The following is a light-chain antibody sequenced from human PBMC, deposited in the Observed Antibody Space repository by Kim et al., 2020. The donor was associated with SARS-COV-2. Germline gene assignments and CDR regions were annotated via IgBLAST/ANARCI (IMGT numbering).Light chain of an antibody. CDR3: SSYTSSKTWL. Sequence: GQAMTISCTGTNSDVGGYNYVSWYQHHPGKAPKLLIYDVTKRPSGVSNRFSGSKSGSTASLTISGLQAEDEDDYYCSSYTSSKTWLFGGGTQLTVL. CDR1: NSDVGGYNY. CDR2: DVT. J-gene: IGLJ3*02. V-gene: IGLV2-14*03.